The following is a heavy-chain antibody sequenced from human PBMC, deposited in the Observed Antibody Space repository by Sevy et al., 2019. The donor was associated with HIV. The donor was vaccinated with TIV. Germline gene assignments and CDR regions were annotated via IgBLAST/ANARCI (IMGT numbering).Heavy chain of an antibody. V-gene: IGHV3-48*02. D-gene: IGHD3-10*01. Sequence: GGSLRLSCAASGFTFSSYSMNWVRQAPGKGLEWVSYISSSSSTIYYADSVKGRFTISRDNAKNSLYLQMNSLRDEVTAVYYCARVSEHYYGSGSYFDYWGQGTLVTVSS. CDR3: ARVSEHYYGSGSYFDY. CDR2: ISSSSSTI. J-gene: IGHJ4*02. CDR1: GFTFSSYS.